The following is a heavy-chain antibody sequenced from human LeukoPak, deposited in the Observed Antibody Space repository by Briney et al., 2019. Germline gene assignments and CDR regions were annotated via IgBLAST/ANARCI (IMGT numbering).Heavy chain of an antibody. D-gene: IGHD3-3*01. CDR2: INHSGST. CDR1: GGSFSGYY. J-gene: IGHJ5*02. V-gene: IGHV4-34*01. CDR3: ARYEIDP. Sequence: SETLSLTCAVYGGSFSGYYWSWIRQPPGKGLEWIGEINHSGSTNYNPSLESRVIISVDTSKNQFSLKLSSVTAADTAVYYCARYEIDPWGQGTLVTVPS.